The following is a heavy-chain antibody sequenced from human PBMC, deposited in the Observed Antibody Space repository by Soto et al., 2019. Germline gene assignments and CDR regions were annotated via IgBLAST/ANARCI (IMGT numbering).Heavy chain of an antibody. D-gene: IGHD1-26*01. CDR3: ARAYLGRLPRRADYYYAMDV. J-gene: IGHJ6*02. CDR2: LGAARDP. V-gene: IGHV3-13*05. CDR1: GFSFRDYD. Sequence: PGGSLRLSCAASGFSFRDYDMHWVRQRKGKGLEWVSALGAARDPYYVGSVKGRFSVSRDNAQNSLFLQMNSLRVDDTAVYFCARAYLGRLPRRADYYYAMDVWGRGTTVTVTS.